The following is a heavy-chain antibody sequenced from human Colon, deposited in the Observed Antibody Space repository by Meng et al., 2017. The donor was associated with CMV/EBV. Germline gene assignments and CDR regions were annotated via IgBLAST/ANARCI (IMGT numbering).Heavy chain of an antibody. CDR1: GFTFSIYW. V-gene: IGHV3-74*01. D-gene: IGHD1-20*01. CDR3: ATLTADDWFDA. J-gene: IGHJ5*02. Sequence: LSCTASGFTFSIYWMRWVRQVPGKGLVWVSHINSDGRSATYADSVKGRFTISRDNAKSTLYLQMDSLSAEDTAIYYCATLTADDWFDAWGQGTLVTVSS. CDR2: INSDGRSA.